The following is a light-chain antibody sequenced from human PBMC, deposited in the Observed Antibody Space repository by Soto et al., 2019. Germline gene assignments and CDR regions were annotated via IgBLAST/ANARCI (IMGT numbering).Light chain of an antibody. CDR2: GAS. J-gene: IGKJ4*01. V-gene: IGKV1-39*01. CDR1: QSISTY. CDR3: QQRFFSPPLT. Sequence: DIQMTQSPSSLSASIGAIITITCRASQSISTYLNWYQQKPGKAPKLLIYGASTLQNGVPSRFGGSESATDYTLAISGLQAEDCVTYYDQQRFFSPPLTVGGGTEVEMK.